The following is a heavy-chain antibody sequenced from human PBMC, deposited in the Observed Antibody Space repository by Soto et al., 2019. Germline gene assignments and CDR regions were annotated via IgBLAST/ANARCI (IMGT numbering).Heavy chain of an antibody. CDR1: GYTFTSYA. D-gene: IGHD6-6*01. CDR2: INAGNGNT. V-gene: IGHV1-3*01. J-gene: IGHJ6*02. Sequence: ASVKVSCKASGYTFTSYAMHWVRQAPGQRLEWMGWINAGNGNTKYSQKFQGRVTITRDTSASTAYMELSSLRSEDTAVYYCATHSSPYYYYGMDVWGQGTTVTVSS. CDR3: ATHSSPYYYYGMDV.